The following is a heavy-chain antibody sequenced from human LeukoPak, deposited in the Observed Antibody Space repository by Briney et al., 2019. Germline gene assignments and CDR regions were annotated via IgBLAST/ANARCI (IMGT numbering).Heavy chain of an antibody. V-gene: IGHV3-73*01. J-gene: IGHJ5*02. Sequence: GGSLKLSCAASGFTFSVSAMYWVRQASGKGLEWVGRIRNKANNYATAYAASVKGRFTISRDDSKSTAYLQMSSLRAEDTAVYYCARGREYCGGDCYNWFDPWGQGTLVTVSS. CDR2: IRNKANNYAT. CDR1: GFTFSVSA. D-gene: IGHD2-21*02. CDR3: ARGREYCGGDCYNWFDP.